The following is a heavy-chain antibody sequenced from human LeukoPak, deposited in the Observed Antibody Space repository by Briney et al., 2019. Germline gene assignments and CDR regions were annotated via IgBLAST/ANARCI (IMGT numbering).Heavy chain of an antibody. CDR2: INSDGSST. Sequence: GGSLRLSCAASGFTFSSHYMHWVRQAPGKGLVWVSRINSDGSSTNYADSVKGRFTISRDNAKNTLFLQMNSLRAEDTAVYYCARDDRSGSYIDYWGQGTLVTVSS. J-gene: IGHJ4*02. D-gene: IGHD1-26*01. CDR3: ARDDRSGSYIDY. CDR1: GFTFSSHY. V-gene: IGHV3-74*01.